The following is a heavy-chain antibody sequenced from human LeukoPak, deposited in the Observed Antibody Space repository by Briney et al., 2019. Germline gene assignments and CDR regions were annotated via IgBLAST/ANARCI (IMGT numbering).Heavy chain of an antibody. CDR1: GYTFINYG. J-gene: IGHJ3*02. V-gene: IGHV1-18*01. CDR3: ARDRPGIAAPHGI. CDR2: ISAYNGYT. D-gene: IGHD6-13*01. Sequence: ASVKVSCKASGYTFINYGISWVRQAPGQGLEWMGWISAYNGYTNYAQNLQGRVTMTTDTSTSTAYMELRSLRSDDTAVYYCARDRPGIAAPHGIWGQGTMVTVSS.